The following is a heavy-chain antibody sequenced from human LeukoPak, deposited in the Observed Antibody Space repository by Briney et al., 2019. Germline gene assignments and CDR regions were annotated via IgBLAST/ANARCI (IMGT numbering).Heavy chain of an antibody. J-gene: IGHJ4*02. CDR2: INTNTGNP. D-gene: IGHD3-9*01. Sequence: GASVKVSCKASGYTFTSYAMNWVRQAPGQGLEWMGWINTNTGNPTYAQGFTGRFVLSLDTSVSTAYLQISSLKAEDTAVYYCARDLDPFDILTGYYPFDYWGQGTLVTVSS. V-gene: IGHV7-4-1*02. CDR3: ARDLDPFDILTGYYPFDY. CDR1: GYTFTSYA.